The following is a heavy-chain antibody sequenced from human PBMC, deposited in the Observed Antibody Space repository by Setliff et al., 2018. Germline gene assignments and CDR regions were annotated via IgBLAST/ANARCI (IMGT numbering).Heavy chain of an antibody. CDR3: ARTCSGSGCYAGLES. D-gene: IGHD2-15*01. J-gene: IGHJ4*02. Sequence: LRLSCAASGFAFNNAWVNWVRQAPGKGLEWVGRIKGKANGGITDYGAAARGTFTISSDDAESAVFLQMDSLKTEDTAVYYCARTCSGSGCYAGLESWGQGTPVTVSS. CDR2: IKGKANGGIT. CDR1: GFAFNNAW. V-gene: IGHV3-15*01.